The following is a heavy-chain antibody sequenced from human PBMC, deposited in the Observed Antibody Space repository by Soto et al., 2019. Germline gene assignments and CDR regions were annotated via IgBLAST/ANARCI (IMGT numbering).Heavy chain of an antibody. D-gene: IGHD3-9*01. J-gene: IGHJ4*02. CDR3: ARGSVLRYFDWLSSPFDY. V-gene: IGHV1-69*13. CDR2: IISIFGTA. CDR1: GGTFSSYA. Sequence: WASVKVSCKASGGTFSSYAISWVRQAPGQGLEWMGGIISIFGTANYAQKFQGRVTITADESTSTAYMELSSLRSEDTAVYYCARGSVLRYFDWLSSPFDYWGQGTLVTVSS.